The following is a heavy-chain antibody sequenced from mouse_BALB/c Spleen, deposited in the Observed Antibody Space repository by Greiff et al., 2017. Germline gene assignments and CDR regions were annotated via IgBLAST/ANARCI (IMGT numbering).Heavy chain of an antibody. J-gene: IGHJ3*01. CDR3: ATGDVTTGTWAS. Sequence: DVMLVESGGGLVQPGGSRKLSCAASGFTFSSFGMHWVRQAPGKGLEWVAYISSGSSTIYYADTVKGRFTIPRDNPKNTLFLQLTSLRSEDTAMYYCATGDVTTGTWASWGQGLWSLSLQ. CDR1: GFTFSSFG. D-gene: IGHD1-2*01. CDR2: ISSGSSTI. V-gene: IGHV5-17*02.